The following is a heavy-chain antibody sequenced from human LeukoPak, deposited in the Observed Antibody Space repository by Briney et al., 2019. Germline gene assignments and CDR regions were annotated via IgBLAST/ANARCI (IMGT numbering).Heavy chain of an antibody. D-gene: IGHD3-9*01. V-gene: IGHV4-4*02. CDR3: ASDILTGYSYYYYYGMDV. Sequence: PSGTLSLTCAVSGGSISSSNWWGWVRQPPGKGLEWIGEIYHSGSTNYNPSLKSRVTISVDKSKNQFSLKLSSVTAADTAVYYCASDILTGYSYYYYYGMDVWGKGTTATVSS. CDR2: IYHSGST. CDR1: GGSISSSNW. J-gene: IGHJ6*04.